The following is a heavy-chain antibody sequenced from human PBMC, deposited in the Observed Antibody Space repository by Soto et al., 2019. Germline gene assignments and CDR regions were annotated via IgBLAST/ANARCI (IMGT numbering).Heavy chain of an antibody. CDR2: INPGNGDT. CDR1: GYSFTKYG. J-gene: IGHJ6*02. CDR3: VRTDCSSTSCYNYYYYGMDV. D-gene: IGHD2-2*01. V-gene: IGHV1-3*01. Sequence: QVQLVQSGTEVKKPGASVKVSCKTSGYSFTKYGLHWVRQAPGQRLEWMGWINPGNGDTKYSQKFQGRVTITRDTSATTAYMELSSLRSEDSAVFYCVRTDCSSTSCYNYYYYGMDVWGQGTTVTVSS.